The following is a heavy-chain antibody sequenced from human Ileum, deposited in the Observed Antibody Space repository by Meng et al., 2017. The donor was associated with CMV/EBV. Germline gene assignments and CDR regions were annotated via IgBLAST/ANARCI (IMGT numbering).Heavy chain of an antibody. V-gene: IGHV4-30-4*08. J-gene: IGHJ5*02. Sequence: QLQVQVSGQGLVMHSRTLSVRFTVTGACFSFGIYYWSWLRQPPGKGLEWMRYIIFGRNTTYNPPLNNRVIISIDTPRDQFALKVVSVTASDAAVYYCARLRIAALGNLFDPWGHGTLVTVSS. CDR3: ARLRIAALGNLFDP. CDR2: IIFGRNT. D-gene: IGHD6-6*01. CDR1: GACFSFGIYY.